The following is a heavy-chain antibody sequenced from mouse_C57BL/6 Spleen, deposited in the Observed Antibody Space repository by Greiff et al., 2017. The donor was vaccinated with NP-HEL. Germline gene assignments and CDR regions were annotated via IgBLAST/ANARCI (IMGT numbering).Heavy chain of an antibody. J-gene: IGHJ1*03. CDR2: ISSGSSTI. D-gene: IGHD2-1*01. CDR1: GFTFSDYG. V-gene: IGHV5-17*01. Sequence: EVKVVESGGGLVKPGGSLKLSCAASGFTFSDYGMHWVRQAPEKGLEWVAYISSGSSTIYYADTVKGRFTISRDNAKNTLFLQLTSLRSEDTAMYYCARMGGNYRYFDVWGTGTTVTVSS. CDR3: ARMGGNYRYFDV.